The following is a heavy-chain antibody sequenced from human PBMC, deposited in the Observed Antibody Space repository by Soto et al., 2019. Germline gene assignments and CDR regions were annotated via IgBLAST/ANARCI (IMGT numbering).Heavy chain of an antibody. V-gene: IGHV4-4*02. CDR1: GGSVSSGHW. D-gene: IGHD2-2*03. Sequence: QVQLRESGPGLVEPSETLSLNCAVSGGSVSSGHWWSWVRQPPGKGLEGIGEVLHTGTTTYNPSLEGRVTMSVDKSRNHLSLNLTSGPATDTAFYSCARYGGYCMDSWGQGILVTVSS. J-gene: IGHJ4*02. CDR3: ARYGGYCMDS. CDR2: VLHTGTT.